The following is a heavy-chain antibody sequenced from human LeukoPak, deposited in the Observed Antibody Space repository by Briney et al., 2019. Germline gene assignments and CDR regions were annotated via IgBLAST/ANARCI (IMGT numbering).Heavy chain of an antibody. CDR1: GFTFSSYE. J-gene: IGHJ6*04. V-gene: IGHV3-48*03. D-gene: IGHD5-18*01. Sequence: GGSLRLSCAASGFTFSSYEMNWVRQAPGKGLEWVSYISSSGSTIYYADSVKGRFTISRDNAKNSLYLQMDSLRAEDTAVYYCARGTLAAARRPDTAMVEIRYYYGMDVWGEGTTVTVSS. CDR3: ARGTLAAARRPDTAMVEIRYYYGMDV. CDR2: ISSSGSTI.